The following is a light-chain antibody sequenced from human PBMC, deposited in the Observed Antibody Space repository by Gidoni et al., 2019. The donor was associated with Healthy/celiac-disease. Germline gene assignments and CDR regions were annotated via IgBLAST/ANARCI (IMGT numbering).Light chain of an antibody. V-gene: IGKV2-28*01. Sequence: DIVMTQSPLSLHVTPGEPAPISCRSSQSLLHSNGYNYLDWYLQKPGQSPQLLIYLGSNRASGVPDRFSGSGSGTDFTLKISRVEAEDVGVYYCMQALQTPMYTFGQGTKLEIK. CDR2: LGS. CDR1: QSLLHSNGYNY. CDR3: MQALQTPMYT. J-gene: IGKJ2*01.